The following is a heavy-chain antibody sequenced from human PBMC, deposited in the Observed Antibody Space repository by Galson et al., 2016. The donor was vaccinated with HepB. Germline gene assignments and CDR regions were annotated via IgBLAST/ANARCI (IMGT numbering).Heavy chain of an antibody. CDR1: GGSISSYY. D-gene: IGHD6-13*01. Sequence: SETLSLTCTVSGGSISSYYWSWIRQPPGKGLEWIGYIYDTGSTNYNPSLKSRVTIAIDTSKNQFSLKLSSVTAADMAVYYCARDKGLPAAWMGNFDYWGQGTLVTVSS. CDR3: ARDKGLPAAWMGNFDY. CDR2: IYDTGST. J-gene: IGHJ4*02. V-gene: IGHV4-59*01.